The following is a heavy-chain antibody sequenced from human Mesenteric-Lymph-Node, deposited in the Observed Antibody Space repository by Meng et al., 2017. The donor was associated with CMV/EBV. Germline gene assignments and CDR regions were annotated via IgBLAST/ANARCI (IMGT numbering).Heavy chain of an antibody. J-gene: IGHJ4*02. V-gene: IGHV3-7*01. CDR1: RSMIGEYW. Sequence: GESLKISCAASRSMIGEYWMIWIRQAPGKGLEWVAKINADAGVKVYADSVRGRFTISRDNDKNSMYLQMNSLRVEDTAMYYCVRDSNWAFEYWGQGTLVTVSS. CDR3: VRDSNWAFEY. D-gene: IGHD6-13*01. CDR2: INADAGVK.